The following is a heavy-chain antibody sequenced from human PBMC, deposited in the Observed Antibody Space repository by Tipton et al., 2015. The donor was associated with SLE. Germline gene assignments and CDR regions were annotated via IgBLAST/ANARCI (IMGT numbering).Heavy chain of an antibody. D-gene: IGHD4-17*01. Sequence: TLSLTCAVYGGSFSGYYWSWIRQPPGKGLEWIGEINHSGSTNYNPSLKSRVTISLDTSKNQFSLKLSSVTAADTAVYYCARRTVTTNYYYMDVWGKGTTVTVSS. CDR2: INHSGST. V-gene: IGHV4-34*01. J-gene: IGHJ6*03. CDR1: GGSFSGYY. CDR3: ARRTVTTNYYYMDV.